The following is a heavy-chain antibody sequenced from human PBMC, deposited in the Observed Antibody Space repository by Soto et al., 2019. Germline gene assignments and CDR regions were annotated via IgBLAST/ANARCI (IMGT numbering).Heavy chain of an antibody. CDR3: AKDNGFGELGLYYYMDV. V-gene: IGHV3-9*01. CDR1: GFTFDDYA. D-gene: IGHD3-10*01. J-gene: IGHJ6*03. Sequence: EVQLVESGGGLVQPGRSLRLSCAASGFTFDDYAMHWVRQAPGKGLEWVSCISWNSGSIGYADSVKGRFTISRDNAKNSLYLKMNSLRAEDTALYYCAKDNGFGELGLYYYMDVWGKGTTVTVSS. CDR2: ISWNSGSI.